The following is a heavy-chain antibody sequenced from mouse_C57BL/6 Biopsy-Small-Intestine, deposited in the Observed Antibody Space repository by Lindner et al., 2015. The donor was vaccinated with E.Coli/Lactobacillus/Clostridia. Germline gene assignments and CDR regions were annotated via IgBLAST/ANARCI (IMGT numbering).Heavy chain of an antibody. V-gene: IGHV1-54*01. CDR3: ASYGYDFDY. CDR1: GYAFTNYL. J-gene: IGHJ2*01. D-gene: IGHD2-2*01. Sequence: VQLQESGAELVRPGTSVKVSCKASGYAFTNYLIEWVKQRPGQGLEWIGVINPGSGGTNYNEKFKGKATLTADKSSSTAYMQLSSLTSEDSAVYFCASYGYDFDYWGQGTTLTVSP. CDR2: INPGSGGT.